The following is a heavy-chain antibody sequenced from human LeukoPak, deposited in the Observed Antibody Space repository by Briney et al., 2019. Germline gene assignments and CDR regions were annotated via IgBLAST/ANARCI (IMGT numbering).Heavy chain of an antibody. CDR2: IYYSGST. CDR1: GGSISSYY. J-gene: IGHJ5*02. D-gene: IGHD2-15*01. CDR3: ARAKIVVVVAATGWFDP. Sequence: SETLSLTCTVSGGSISSYYWSWIRQPPGKGLEWIGYIYYSGSTNYNPSLKSRVTISVDTSKNQFSLKLSSVTAADTAVYYCARAKIVVVVAATGWFDPWGQGTLVTVSS. V-gene: IGHV4-59*01.